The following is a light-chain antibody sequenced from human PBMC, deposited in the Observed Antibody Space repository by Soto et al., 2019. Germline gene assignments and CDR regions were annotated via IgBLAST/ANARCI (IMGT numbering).Light chain of an antibody. CDR2: GAS. Sequence: EMVVTQSPATLSVSPGERATLSCRASQDVSSNLAWYQQKPGQAPSLLIYGASTRATGTPARFSGSGSGTEFTLTISSLQSEDYALYYCHQRQSWPRTFGQGTKVDI. CDR1: QDVSSN. J-gene: IGKJ1*01. V-gene: IGKV3-15*01. CDR3: HQRQSWPRT.